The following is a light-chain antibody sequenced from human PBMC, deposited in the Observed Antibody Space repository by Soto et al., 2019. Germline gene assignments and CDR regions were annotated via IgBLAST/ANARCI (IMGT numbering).Light chain of an antibody. CDR2: RNN. CDR1: SSNLGSSF. V-gene: IGLV1-47*01. J-gene: IGLJ3*02. CDR3: AAWDDSLSGVV. Sequence: QSVLTQPPSASGTPGQRVTISCSGSSSNLGSSFVFWYQQLPGAAPKLLISRNNERPSGVPARFSGSKSGTSASLAISGLRSEDEADYHCAAWDDSLSGVVFGGGTKLTVL.